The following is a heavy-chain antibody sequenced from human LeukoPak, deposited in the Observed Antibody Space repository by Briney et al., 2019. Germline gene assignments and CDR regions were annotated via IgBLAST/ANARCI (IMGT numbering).Heavy chain of an antibody. CDR2: ISYDGSNK. V-gene: IGHV3-30-3*01. D-gene: IGHD3-9*01. CDR1: GFTFSSYV. CDR3: AKEKYDTLTGYPLDY. J-gene: IGHJ4*02. Sequence: PGGSLRLSCAASGFTFSSYVMHWVRQAPGKGLEWVAVISYDGSNKYYADSVKGRFTISRDNSKNTLYLQMNSLRAEDTAVYYCAKEKYDTLTGYPLDYWGQGTLVTVSS.